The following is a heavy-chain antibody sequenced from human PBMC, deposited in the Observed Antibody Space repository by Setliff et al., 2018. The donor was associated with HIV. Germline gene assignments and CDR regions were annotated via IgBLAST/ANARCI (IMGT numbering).Heavy chain of an antibody. CDR3: ARDSGIAVAGRLGY. CDR1: GGSISSHY. J-gene: IGHJ4*02. D-gene: IGHD6-19*01. V-gene: IGHV4-59*11. Sequence: SETLSLTCTVSGGSISSHYWSWIRQPPGKGLEWIGSIFYSGSTNYNPSLKSRVTISVDTSKNQFSLKLNSVTAADTAVYYCARDSGIAVAGRLGYWGQGTLITVSS. CDR2: IFYSGST.